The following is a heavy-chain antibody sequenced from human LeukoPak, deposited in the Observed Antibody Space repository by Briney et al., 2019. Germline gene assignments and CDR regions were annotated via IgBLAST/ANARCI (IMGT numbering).Heavy chain of an antibody. J-gene: IGHJ6*02. Sequence: KPSETLSLTCTVSGGSISSYYWSWIRQPPGKGLEWIGYIYYSGSTNYNPSLKSRVTISVDTSKNQFSLKLSSVTAADTAVYYCAREGGSGSYGYYYYGMDVWGQGTTVTVSS. D-gene: IGHD3-10*01. CDR2: IYYSGST. V-gene: IGHV4-59*01. CDR3: AREGGSGSYGYYYYGMDV. CDR1: GGSISSYY.